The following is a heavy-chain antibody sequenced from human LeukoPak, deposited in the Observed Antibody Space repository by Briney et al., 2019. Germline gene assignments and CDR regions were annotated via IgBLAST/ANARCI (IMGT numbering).Heavy chain of an antibody. CDR3: ARVLHYYESSGYYRGPDPFDI. CDR2: IGSSSSYI. J-gene: IGHJ3*02. CDR1: GFTFTNYA. Sequence: GGSLRLSCAASGFTFTNYAMSWVRQAPGKGLEWVSSIGSSSSYIYYADSVKGRFTISRDNAKNSLYLQMNSLRAEDTAVYYCARVLHYYESSGYYRGPDPFDIWGQGTLVTVSS. D-gene: IGHD3-22*01. V-gene: IGHV3-21*01.